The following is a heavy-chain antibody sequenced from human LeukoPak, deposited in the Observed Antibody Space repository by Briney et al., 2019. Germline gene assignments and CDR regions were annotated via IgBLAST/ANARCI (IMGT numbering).Heavy chain of an antibody. CDR3: ATSPYIVVVVATTRAKFDI. D-gene: IGHD2-15*01. Sequence: GGSLRPSCAASGFTFSSYGMHWVRQAPGKGLEWVAFIRYDGSNKYYADSVKGRFTISRDNSKNTLYLQMNSLRAEDTAVYYCATSPYIVVVVATTRAKFDIWGQGTMVTVSS. V-gene: IGHV3-30*02. CDR2: IRYDGSNK. CDR1: GFTFSSYG. J-gene: IGHJ3*02.